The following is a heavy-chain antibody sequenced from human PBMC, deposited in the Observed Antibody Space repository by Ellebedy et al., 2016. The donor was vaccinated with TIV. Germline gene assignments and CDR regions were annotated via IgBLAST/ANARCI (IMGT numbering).Heavy chain of an antibody. J-gene: IGHJ3*02. CDR3: ARRKGTTVVTNDAFDI. CDR1: GYSFTSYW. Sequence: ASVKVSCKGSGYSFTSYWIGWVRQLPGKGLEWMGIIYPGDSNTRYSPSFQGQFTISADKSISTAYLQWRSLKASDTAMYYCARRKGTTVVTNDAFDIWGQGTMVTVSS. CDR2: IYPGDSNT. D-gene: IGHD4-23*01. V-gene: IGHV5-51*01.